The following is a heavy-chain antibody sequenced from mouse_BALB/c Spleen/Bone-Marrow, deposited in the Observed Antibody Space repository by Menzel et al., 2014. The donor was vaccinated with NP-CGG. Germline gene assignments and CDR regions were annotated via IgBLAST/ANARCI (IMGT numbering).Heavy chain of an antibody. CDR1: GFNIEDTY. Sequence: VQLQQSGAELVKPGASVKLSCTASGFNIEDTYMHWVKQRPEQGLEWIGRVDPANGNTKYDPKFQGKATITADTSSNTAYLQLSSLTSEDTAVYYCAVYYYGISLSVYWGQGTLVTVSA. CDR3: AVYYYGISLSVY. CDR2: VDPANGNT. D-gene: IGHD1-1*01. V-gene: IGHV14-3*02. J-gene: IGHJ3*01.